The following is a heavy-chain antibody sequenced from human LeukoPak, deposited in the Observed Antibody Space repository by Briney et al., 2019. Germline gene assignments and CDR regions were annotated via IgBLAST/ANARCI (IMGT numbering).Heavy chain of an antibody. J-gene: IGHJ4*02. V-gene: IGHV3-21*01. CDR2: ISSSSSYI. CDR3: ARIAVAGNFASDY. D-gene: IGHD6-19*01. Sequence: RXAPGXGXEXVSSISSSSSYIYYADSVKGRFTISRVNAKNSLYLQMNSLRAEDTAVYYCARIAVAGNFASDYWGQGTLVTVSS.